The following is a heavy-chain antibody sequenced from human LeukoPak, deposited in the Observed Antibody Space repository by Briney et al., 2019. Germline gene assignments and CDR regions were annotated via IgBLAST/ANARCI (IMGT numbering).Heavy chain of an antibody. CDR2: ISSSSSYI. D-gene: IGHD3-10*01. Sequence: GGSLRLSCAASGFTFSSYSMNWVRQAPGKGLEWVSSISSSSSYIYYADSVKGRFTISRDNAKNSLYLQMNSLRAEDTAVYYCARGLTRYGSGSYYFDYWGQGTLVTVSS. J-gene: IGHJ4*02. V-gene: IGHV3-21*01. CDR3: ARGLTRYGSGSYYFDY. CDR1: GFTFSSYS.